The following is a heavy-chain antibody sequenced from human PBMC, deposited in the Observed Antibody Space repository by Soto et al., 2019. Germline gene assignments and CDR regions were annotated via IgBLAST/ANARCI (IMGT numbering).Heavy chain of an antibody. CDR2: IYHSGST. D-gene: IGHD5-18*01. CDR3: ARDRGGYSYGYLY. Sequence: SETLSLTCAVSGGSISSSNWWSWVRQPPGKGLEWIGEIYHSGSTNYNPSLKSRVTISVDKSKNQFSLKLSSVTAADTAVYYCARDRGGYSYGYLYWGQGTLVTVSS. V-gene: IGHV4-4*02. CDR1: GGSISSSNW. J-gene: IGHJ4*02.